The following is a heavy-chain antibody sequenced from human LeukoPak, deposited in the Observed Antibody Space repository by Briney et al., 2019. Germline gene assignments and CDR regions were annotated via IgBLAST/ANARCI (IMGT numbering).Heavy chain of an antibody. CDR1: GFTFSSYW. CDR2: LNTDGSST. Sequence: PGGSLRLSCAASGFTFSSYWMHWVRQTPGKGLMWVSRLNTDGSSTNYADSVKGRFTISRDNAKNTVYLQINILRAEDTAVYYCARGRETSSLYFDYWGRGTLVTVSS. J-gene: IGHJ4*02. CDR3: ARGRETSSLYFDY. V-gene: IGHV3-74*01. D-gene: IGHD3-16*01.